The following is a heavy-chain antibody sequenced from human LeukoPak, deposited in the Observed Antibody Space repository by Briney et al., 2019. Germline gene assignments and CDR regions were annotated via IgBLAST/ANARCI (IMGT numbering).Heavy chain of an antibody. J-gene: IGHJ5*02. CDR1: GGSISNYY. V-gene: IGHV4-59*12. D-gene: IGHD2/OR15-2a*01. CDR2: IYYSGST. CDR3: ARRNSYGNWFDP. Sequence: PSETLSLTCTVSGGSISNYYWSWIRQPPGKGLEWIGYIYYSGSTNYNPSPQRRVTTSSDTTTNQSSHMHTSVPAADKTAHYCARRNSYGNWFDPWGQGTLVTVSS.